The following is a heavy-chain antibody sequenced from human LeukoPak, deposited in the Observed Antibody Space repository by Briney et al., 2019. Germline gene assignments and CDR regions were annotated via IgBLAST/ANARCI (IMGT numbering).Heavy chain of an antibody. CDR3: ARDWELGY. CDR1: GDSISDYY. V-gene: IGHV4-59*01. J-gene: IGHJ4*02. D-gene: IGHD1-7*01. CDR2: YYRGST. Sequence: SETLSLTCTISGDSISDYYWNWIRQAPGKGLEWIGYYYRGSTSYNPSLEGRVTISFDTSKKQFSLKLRSMTAADTAVYDCARDWELGYWGRGTLVTVSS.